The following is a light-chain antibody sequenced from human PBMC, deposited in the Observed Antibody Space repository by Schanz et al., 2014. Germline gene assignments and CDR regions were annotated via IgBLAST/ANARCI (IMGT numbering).Light chain of an antibody. Sequence: EIVMTQSPATLSVSPGERATLSCRASQSVSNKLAWYQHKPGQAPRLLIYAASFRATGISDRFIGSGSGTDFTLTITRLEPEDFAVFYCQQFIDVPWTFGQGTKVEVK. CDR3: QQFIDVPWT. CDR1: QSVSNK. V-gene: IGKV3D-15*01. J-gene: IGKJ1*01. CDR2: AAS.